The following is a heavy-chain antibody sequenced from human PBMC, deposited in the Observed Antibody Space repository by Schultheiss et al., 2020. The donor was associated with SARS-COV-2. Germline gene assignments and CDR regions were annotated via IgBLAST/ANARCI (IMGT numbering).Heavy chain of an antibody. Sequence: ASVKVSCKASGYTFTSYYMHWVRQAPGQGLEWMGGIIPIFGTTDYAQKFQGRVTITRDTSASTVYMELSSLRSEDTAVYYCAVRRDGYNYFDYWGQGTLVTVSS. CDR2: IIPIFGTT. J-gene: IGHJ4*02. V-gene: IGHV1-46*01. CDR3: AVRRDGYNYFDY. D-gene: IGHD5-24*01. CDR1: GYTFTSYY.